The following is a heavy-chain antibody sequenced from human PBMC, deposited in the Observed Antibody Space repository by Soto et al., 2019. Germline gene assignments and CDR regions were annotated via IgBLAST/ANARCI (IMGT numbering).Heavy chain of an antibody. CDR3: AKNLPPPPSVVIRKREQGGFDY. CDR2: ISGSGGST. J-gene: IGHJ4*02. V-gene: IGHV3-23*01. CDR1: GFTFSSYA. D-gene: IGHD3-22*01. Sequence: EVQLLESGGGLVQPGGSLRLSCAASGFTFSSYAMSWVRQAPGKGLEWVSAISGSGGSTYYADSVKGRFTISRDNSKNTLYLQMNSLRAEDTAVYYCAKNLPPPPSVVIRKREQGGFDYWGQGTLVTVSS.